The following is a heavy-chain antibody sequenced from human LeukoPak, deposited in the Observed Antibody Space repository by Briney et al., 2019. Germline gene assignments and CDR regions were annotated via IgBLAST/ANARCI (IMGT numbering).Heavy chain of an antibody. V-gene: IGHV1-2*02. CDR3: ARDLRVSGWYIDY. J-gene: IGHJ4*02. D-gene: IGHD6-19*01. CDR1: GYTFTGYY. Sequence: ASVKVSCKASGYTFTGYYMHWVRQAPGQGLEWMGWINPNSGGTNYAQKFQGRVTMTRDTSISTAYTELSRLRSDDTAVYYCARDLRVSGWYIDYWGQGTLVTVSS. CDR2: INPNSGGT.